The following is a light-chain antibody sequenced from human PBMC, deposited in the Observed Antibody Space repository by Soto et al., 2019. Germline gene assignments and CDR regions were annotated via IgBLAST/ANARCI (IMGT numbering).Light chain of an antibody. CDR3: QQSYSTPPT. Sequence: DIQMTQSPSSLSASVGDRVTITCLASQSISSYLNWYQQKPVKAPKLLIYAASSLQSGVPSRFSGSGSGTDFTLTISSLQPEDFTTYYCQQSYSTPPTFGQGTKVDIK. CDR1: QSISSY. J-gene: IGKJ1*01. CDR2: AAS. V-gene: IGKV1-39*01.